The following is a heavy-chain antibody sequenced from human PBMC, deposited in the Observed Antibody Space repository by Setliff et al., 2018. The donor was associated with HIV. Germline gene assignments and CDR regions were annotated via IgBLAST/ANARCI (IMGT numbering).Heavy chain of an antibody. CDR1: GGSISSYY. CDR3: AFSKQMATMAFDY. CDR2: IYSSGST. D-gene: IGHD5-12*01. V-gene: IGHV4-4*07. Sequence: PSETLSLTCLVSGGSISSYYWSWIRQSAGKGLEWIGRIYSSGSTKYNPSLKSRVTMSVNTAKNQFFLMLSSVTAADTAVYYCAFSKQMATMAFDYWGQGALVTVSS. J-gene: IGHJ4*02.